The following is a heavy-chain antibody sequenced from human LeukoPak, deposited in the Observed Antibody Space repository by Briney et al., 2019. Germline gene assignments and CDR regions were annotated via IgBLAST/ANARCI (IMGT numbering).Heavy chain of an antibody. Sequence: GASVKVSCKASGYTFTSYAMHWVRQAPGQRLEWMGWINAGNGNTKYSQKFQGRVTITRDTSASTAYMEMSSLRSEDTAVYYCARGSVDGGWYIWAFDIWGQGTMVTVSS. J-gene: IGHJ3*02. CDR3: ARGSVDGGWYIWAFDI. D-gene: IGHD6-19*01. CDR1: GYTFTSYA. CDR2: INAGNGNT. V-gene: IGHV1-3*01.